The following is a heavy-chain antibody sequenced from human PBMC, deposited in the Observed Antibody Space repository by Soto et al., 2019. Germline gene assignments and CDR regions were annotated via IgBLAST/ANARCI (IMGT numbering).Heavy chain of an antibody. CDR2: IYYSGST. CDR1: GGSISGYC. V-gene: IGHV4-59*01. D-gene: IGHD6-19*01. J-gene: IGHJ4*02. Sequence: ASATPSLTRPVSGGSISGYCWGWVRQPAGKGLEWMWDIYYSGSTNYNPSLKSRVTISAPPSKKQLSLKVTSVTAADTAVYFCAREAITVARARRGFDSWGQGTMVTVSS. CDR3: AREAITVARARRGFDS.